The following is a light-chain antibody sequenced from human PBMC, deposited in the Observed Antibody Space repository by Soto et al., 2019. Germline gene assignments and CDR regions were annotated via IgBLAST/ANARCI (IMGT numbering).Light chain of an antibody. CDR3: QQSHNYMYT. Sequence: ELVLSQSPATLSVSPGERATLSCRASQSIRKNLAWYQQKPGQAPTLLIYEASTRATGVPARFSGSGSGTEFTLTISSLQSEVFAIYYCQQSHNYMYTFGQGTKLEIK. V-gene: IGKV3-15*01. J-gene: IGKJ2*01. CDR1: QSIRKN. CDR2: EAS.